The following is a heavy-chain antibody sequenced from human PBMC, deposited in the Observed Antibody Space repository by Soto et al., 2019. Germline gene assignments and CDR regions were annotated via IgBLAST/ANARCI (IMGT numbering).Heavy chain of an antibody. D-gene: IGHD4-17*01. V-gene: IGHV5-51*01. CDR1: GFSFSKYT. CDR3: SLSYGDSYHYYNCMDV. J-gene: IGHJ6*02. CDR2: IHPGDSDT. Sequence: PGESLKISCEGSGFSFSKYTVGWVRQIPGKGLEWMGIIHPGDSDTRYSPSFQGQVTISADKSISTAYLQWSSLKASDTAMYYCSLSYGDSYHYYNCMDVWGQGTMVTGSS.